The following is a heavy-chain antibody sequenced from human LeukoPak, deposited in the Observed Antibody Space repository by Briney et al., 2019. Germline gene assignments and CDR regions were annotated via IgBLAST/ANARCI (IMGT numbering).Heavy chain of an antibody. CDR1: GFTVSSNY. Sequence: GGSLRLSCAASGFTVSSNYMSWVRQAPGKGLEWVSDIYSGGSTYYADSVKGRFTISRDNSKNTLYLQMNSLRAEDTAVYYCARVLGYYGSGSYYTGGFDYWGQGTLVTVSS. CDR3: ARVLGYYGSGSYYTGGFDY. D-gene: IGHD3-10*01. CDR2: IYSGGST. V-gene: IGHV3-66*01. J-gene: IGHJ4*02.